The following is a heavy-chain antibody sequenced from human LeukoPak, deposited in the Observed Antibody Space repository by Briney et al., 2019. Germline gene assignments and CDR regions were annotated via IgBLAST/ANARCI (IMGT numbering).Heavy chain of an antibody. J-gene: IGHJ3*02. CDR1: GGSISSGSYY. Sequence: TLSLTCTVSGGSISSGSYYWSWIRQPAGKGLEWIGRIYTSGSTNYNPSLKSRVTISVDTSKNQFSLKLSSVTAADTAVYYCARADYYGSGSYTDDAFDIWGQGTMVTVSS. V-gene: IGHV4-61*02. CDR3: ARADYYGSGSYTDDAFDI. D-gene: IGHD3-10*01. CDR2: IYTSGST.